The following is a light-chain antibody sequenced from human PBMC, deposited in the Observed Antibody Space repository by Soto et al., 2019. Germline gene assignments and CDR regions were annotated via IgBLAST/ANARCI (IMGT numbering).Light chain of an antibody. CDR1: SSDVGDYNY. Sequence: QSALTQPRSVSGSPGQSVTISCTGTSSDVGDYNYVSWYQLHPGKAPKLMIYDVTKRPSGVPDRFSGSKSGNTASLTISGLQAEDEGDYCCSSYAGSSTYVFGTGTKVTVL. J-gene: IGLJ1*01. CDR2: DVT. V-gene: IGLV2-11*01. CDR3: SSYAGSSTYV.